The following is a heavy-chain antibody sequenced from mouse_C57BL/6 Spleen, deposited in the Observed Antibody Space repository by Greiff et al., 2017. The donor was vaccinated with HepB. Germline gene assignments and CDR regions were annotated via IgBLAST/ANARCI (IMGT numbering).Heavy chain of an antibody. D-gene: IGHD1-3*01. V-gene: IGHV1-55*01. CDR2: IYPGSGCT. CDR3: AREVGRRGYFDV. CDR1: GYTFTSYW. Sequence: VQLQQPGAELVKPGASVKMSCKASGYTFTSYWITWVKQRPGQGLEWIGEIYPGSGCTNYNEKFKSKATLTVDTSSSTAYMQLSSLTSEDSAVYYCAREVGRRGYFDVWGTGTTVTVSS. J-gene: IGHJ1*03.